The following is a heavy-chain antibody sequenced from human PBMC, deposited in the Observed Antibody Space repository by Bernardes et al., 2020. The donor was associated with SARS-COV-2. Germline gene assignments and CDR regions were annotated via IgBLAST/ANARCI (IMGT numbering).Heavy chain of an antibody. D-gene: IGHD5-12*01. J-gene: IGHJ3*02. CDR2: ISWNSGSI. V-gene: IGHV3-9*01. Sequence: GGSLCLSCAASGFTFDDYAMHWFRQAPGKGLEWVSGISWNSGSIGYADPVKGRFTISRDNAKNSLYLQMNSLRAEDTALYYCAKTRRWLQWNDAFDIWGQGTMVTVSS. CDR1: GFTFDDYA. CDR3: AKTRRWLQWNDAFDI.